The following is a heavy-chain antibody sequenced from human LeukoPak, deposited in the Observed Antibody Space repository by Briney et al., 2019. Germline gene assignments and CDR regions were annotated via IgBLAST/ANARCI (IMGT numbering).Heavy chain of an antibody. V-gene: IGHV4-61*02. CDR3: ARVLSGYDTPYMVEY. J-gene: IGHJ4*02. Sequence: SETLSLTCTVSGGSISSGSYYWSWIRQPAGKGLEWIGRIYTSGSTNYNPSLKSRVTISVDTSKNQFSLKLSSVTAADTAVYYCARVLSGYDTPYMVEYWGQGTLVTVSS. CDR2: IYTSGST. D-gene: IGHD5-12*01. CDR1: GGSISSGSYY.